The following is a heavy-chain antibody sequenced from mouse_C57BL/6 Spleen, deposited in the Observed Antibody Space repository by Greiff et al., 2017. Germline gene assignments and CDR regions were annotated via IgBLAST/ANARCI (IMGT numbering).Heavy chain of an antibody. V-gene: IGHV1-52*01. CDR1: GYTFTSYW. CDR3: ARKTAQGPMDY. Sequence: QVQLQQPGAELVRPGSSVKLSCKASGYTFTSYWMHWVKQRPIQGLEWIGNIDPSDSATHYNQKFKDKATLTVDKSSSTAYMQLSSLTYEDSAVYYCARKTAQGPMDYWGQGTSVTVSS. J-gene: IGHJ4*01. D-gene: IGHD3-2*02. CDR2: IDPSDSAT.